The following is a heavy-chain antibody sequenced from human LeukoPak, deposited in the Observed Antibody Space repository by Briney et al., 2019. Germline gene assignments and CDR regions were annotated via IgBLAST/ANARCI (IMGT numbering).Heavy chain of an antibody. V-gene: IGHV1-8*01. D-gene: IGHD4-17*01. CDR1: GYTFTSYD. J-gene: IGHJ4*02. CDR3: ARGSSTVTPPFDY. CDR2: MNPNSGNT. Sequence: ASVKVSCKASGYTFTSYDINWVRQAPGQGLEWMGWMNPNSGNTGYAQKFQGRVTMTRNTSISTAYMELSSLRSEDTAVYYCARGSSTVTPPFDYWGQGTLVTVSS.